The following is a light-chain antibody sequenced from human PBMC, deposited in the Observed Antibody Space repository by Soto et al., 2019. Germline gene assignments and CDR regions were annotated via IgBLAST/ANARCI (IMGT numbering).Light chain of an antibody. V-gene: IGKV1-39*01. CDR1: QDISSS. CDR3: QQSYVTPWT. CDR2: AAS. Sequence: DIQMTQSPSSLSASIGDRVTISCRASQDISSSLNWYQYKSGKAPKLLIYAASGLHSGVPSRFSGSGSGTDFTLTISSLQPEDFATYYCQQSYVTPWTFGQGTEVDIK. J-gene: IGKJ1*01.